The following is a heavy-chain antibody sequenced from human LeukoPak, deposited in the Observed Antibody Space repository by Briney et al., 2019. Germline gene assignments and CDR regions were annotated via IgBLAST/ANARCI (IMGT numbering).Heavy chain of an antibody. CDR3: AKDSRAGGSTVTTLGY. CDR1: GFTFSSYS. D-gene: IGHD4-17*01. V-gene: IGHV3-48*01. CDR2: ISSSSTTI. Sequence: PGGSLRLSCAASGFTFSSYSMNWVRQAPGKGLECVSYISSSSTTIYYADSVKGRFTISRDNSKNTLYLQMNSLRAEDTAVYYCAKDSRAGGSTVTTLGYWGQGTLVTVSS. J-gene: IGHJ4*02.